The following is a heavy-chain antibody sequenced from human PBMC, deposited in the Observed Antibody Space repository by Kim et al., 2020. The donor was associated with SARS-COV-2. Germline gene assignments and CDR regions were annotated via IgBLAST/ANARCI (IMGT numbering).Heavy chain of an antibody. CDR2: IWYDGSNK. V-gene: IGHV3-33*01. CDR3: ARGQATAPIPLDY. D-gene: IGHD5-12*01. CDR1: GFTFSSYG. J-gene: IGHJ4*02. Sequence: GGSLRLSCAASGFTFSSYGMHWVRQAPGKGLEWVAVIWYDGSNKYYADSVKGRFTISRDNSKNTLYLQMNSLRAEDTAVYYCARGQATAPIPLDYWGQGTLVTVSS.